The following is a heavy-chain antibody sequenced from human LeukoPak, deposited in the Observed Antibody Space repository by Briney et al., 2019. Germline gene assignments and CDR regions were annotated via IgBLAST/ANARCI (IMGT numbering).Heavy chain of an antibody. V-gene: IGHV4-31*03. CDR3: AGWEVISFYYFDY. CDR1: GGSISSGGYY. J-gene: IGHJ4*02. D-gene: IGHD1-26*01. Sequence: SETLSLTCTVSGGSISSGGYYWSWIRQHPGKGLEWIGYIYYSGSTYYNPSLKSRVTISVDTSKNQFSLKLSSVTAADTAVYYCAGWEVISFYYFDYWGQGTLVTVSS. CDR2: IYYSGST.